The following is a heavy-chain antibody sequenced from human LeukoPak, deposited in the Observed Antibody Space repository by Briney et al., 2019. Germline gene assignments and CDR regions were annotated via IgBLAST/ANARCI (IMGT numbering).Heavy chain of an antibody. J-gene: IGHJ4*02. CDR3: ARDLGLDDYGGNIVF. V-gene: IGHV3-48*04. CDR1: GFTFNTYS. Sequence: GGSLRLSCTASGFTFNTYSMNWVRQAPGKGLEWVSYVSSSSRTIYYADSVKGRFTISRDNAKNSLYLQMNSLRAEDTAVYYCARDLGLDDYGGNIVFWGQGALVSVSS. CDR2: VSSSSRTI. D-gene: IGHD4-23*01.